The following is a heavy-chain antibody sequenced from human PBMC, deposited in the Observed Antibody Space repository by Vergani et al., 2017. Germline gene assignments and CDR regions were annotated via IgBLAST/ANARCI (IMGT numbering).Heavy chain of an antibody. CDR1: GYTFTDYF. V-gene: IGHV1-2*02. CDR3: ARVGTSSNRDYFDY. Sequence: QVQLVQSGAEVKKPGASVKVSCKDSGYTFTDYFMHWVRQAPGQGLEWMGWIKPNSGGTNYAQKFQGRVTMTRDTSLSTPYMELSNLRSDDTAVYYCARVGTSSNRDYFDYWGQGTLVTVSS. D-gene: IGHD2-2*01. CDR2: IKPNSGGT. J-gene: IGHJ4*02.